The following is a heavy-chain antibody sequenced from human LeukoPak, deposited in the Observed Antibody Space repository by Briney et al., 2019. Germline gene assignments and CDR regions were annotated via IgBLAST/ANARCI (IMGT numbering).Heavy chain of an antibody. J-gene: IGHJ4*02. V-gene: IGHV3-23*01. D-gene: IGHD6-13*01. CDR3: AKVCSSSWYKGKGGYFDY. CDR2: ISGSGGST. Sequence: GGSLRLSCAASGFTFSSYGMSWVRQAPGKGLEWVSAISGSGGSTYYADSVKGRFTISRDNSKNTLYLQMNSLRAEDTAVYYCAKVCSSSWYKGKGGYFDYWGQGTLVTVSS. CDR1: GFTFSSYG.